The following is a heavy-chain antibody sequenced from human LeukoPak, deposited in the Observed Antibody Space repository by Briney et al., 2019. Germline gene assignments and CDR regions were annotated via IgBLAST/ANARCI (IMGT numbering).Heavy chain of an antibody. V-gene: IGHV1-46*01. CDR2: INPSGGST. D-gene: IGHD1-26*01. CDR3: ARSSAYYNEADI. CDR1: GYSFTIYY. J-gene: IGHJ3*02. Sequence: ASVTVSCKTSGYSFTIYYIHWVRQAPGQGLEWMGIINPSGGSTNYAQKFQGRLTMASDTSTSTVYMELSSLRSEDTAMYYCARSSAYYNEADIWGQGTMVTVSS.